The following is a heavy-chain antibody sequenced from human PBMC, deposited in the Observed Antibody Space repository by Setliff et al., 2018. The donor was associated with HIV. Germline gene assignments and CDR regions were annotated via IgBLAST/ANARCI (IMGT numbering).Heavy chain of an antibody. D-gene: IGHD3-9*01. CDR2: IIPIFGTA. Sequence: SVKVSCKASGYSFTTYAISWVRQAPGQGLEWMGGIIPIFGTANYAQKFQGRLTLTRDASTETVYMELTSLRSGDTAVYYCASHAKTVDTGLFDYWGQGTQVTVSS. J-gene: IGHJ4*02. V-gene: IGHV1-69*05. CDR3: ASHAKTVDTGLFDY. CDR1: GYSFTTYA.